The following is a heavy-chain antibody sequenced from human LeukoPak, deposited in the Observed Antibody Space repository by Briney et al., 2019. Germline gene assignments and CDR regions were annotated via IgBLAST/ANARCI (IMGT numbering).Heavy chain of an antibody. D-gene: IGHD2-2*01. J-gene: IGHJ4*02. CDR1: GGSISSSSYY. V-gene: IGHV4-39*01. Sequence: PSETLSLTCTVSGGSISSSSYYWGWIRQPPGKGLEWIGSIYYSGSTYYNPSLKSRVTISVDTSKNQFSLKLSSVTAADTAVYYCARHNIVVVPAAIEPFDYWGQGTLVTVSS. CDR3: ARHNIVVVPAAIEPFDY. CDR2: IYYSGST.